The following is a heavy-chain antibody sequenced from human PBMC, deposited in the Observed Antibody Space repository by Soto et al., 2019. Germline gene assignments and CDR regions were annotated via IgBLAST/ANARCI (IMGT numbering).Heavy chain of an antibody. J-gene: IGHJ5*02. CDR1: GYTFTMHA. CDR2: INAANGNT. CDR3: ARGPGDSSGIYGWFDP. Sequence: QVQLVQSGAEVKTPGASVKISCKASGYTFTMHAVHWVRQAPGQRLEWMGWINAANGNTKTSQKFQGRVSITRDTSATTAYMEVNGLRSEDTAVYYCARGPGDSSGIYGWFDPWGQGTLVSLSS. V-gene: IGHV1-3*01. D-gene: IGHD3-22*01.